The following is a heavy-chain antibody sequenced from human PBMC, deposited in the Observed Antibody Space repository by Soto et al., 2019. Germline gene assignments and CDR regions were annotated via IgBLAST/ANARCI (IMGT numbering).Heavy chain of an antibody. V-gene: IGHV1-2*04. CDR2: VNHNSGGT. J-gene: IGHJ6*02. CDR1: GYTFTGYY. D-gene: IGHD4-17*01. Sequence: QVQLVQSGAEVKMPGASVKVSFKASGYTFTGYYMPWVRQAPGQGLEWMGWVNHNSGGTNYAQKFQGWVTMTRDTSISTAYMELSRLRSHDTAVYYCARDRRLRKLPYFYYYGMDVRGQGTTVTVSS. CDR3: ARDRRLRKLPYFYYYGMDV.